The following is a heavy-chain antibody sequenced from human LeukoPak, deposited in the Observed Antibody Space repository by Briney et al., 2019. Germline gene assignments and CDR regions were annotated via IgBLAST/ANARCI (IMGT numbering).Heavy chain of an antibody. J-gene: IGHJ4*02. CDR1: NASISSNTYY. V-gene: IGHV4-39*07. D-gene: IGHD3-16*01. CDR3: ATYKYDYVWGNQHFDY. Sequence: SETLSLTCTVSNASISSNTYYRAWIRQPPGKGLEYIGSINYHGSTYYNPSLKSRVTLSVDTSKNQFSLKLNSVTAADTAVYYCATYKYDYVWGNQHFDYWGQGTLVAVSS. CDR2: INYHGST.